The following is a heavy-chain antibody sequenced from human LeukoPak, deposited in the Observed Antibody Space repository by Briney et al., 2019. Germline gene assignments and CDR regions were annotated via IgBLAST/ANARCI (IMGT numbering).Heavy chain of an antibody. V-gene: IGHV3-72*01. J-gene: IGHJ4*02. CDR3: ARARPEDQLDNYFDY. CDR2: TRNKVNDYIT. Sequence: GGSLRLSCAASGFSLSDHYMDWVRQAPGKGLEWVGRTRNKVNDYITEYAASVKGRFTISRDDSKNSMYLQINSLKTEDTAVYYCARARPEDQLDNYFDYWGQGTLVTVSS. CDR1: GFSLSDHY. D-gene: IGHD2-2*01.